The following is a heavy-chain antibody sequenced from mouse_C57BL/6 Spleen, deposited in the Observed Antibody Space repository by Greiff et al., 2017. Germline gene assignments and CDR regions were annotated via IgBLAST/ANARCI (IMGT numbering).Heavy chain of an antibody. CDR1: GYTFTSYW. J-gene: IGHJ2*01. Sequence: QVQLQQPGAELVMPGASVKLSCKASGYTFTSYWMHWVKQRPGQGLEWIGEIDPSDSYTNYNQKFKGKFTLTVDKSSSTAYIQLSSLTSEDSAVXYGARLAIPYGNDSGYFDYWGQGTTLTVSS. V-gene: IGHV1-69*01. CDR3: ARLAIPYGNDSGYFDY. D-gene: IGHD2-2*01. CDR2: IDPSDSYT.